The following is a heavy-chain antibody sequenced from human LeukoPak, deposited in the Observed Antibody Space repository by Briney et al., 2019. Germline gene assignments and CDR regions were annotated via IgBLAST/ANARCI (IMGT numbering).Heavy chain of an antibody. CDR1: GFTFSSYW. CDR2: IASDGSST. V-gene: IGHV3-74*01. Sequence: GGSLRLACAASGFTFSSYWMNWVRQAPGKGLVWVSRIASDGSSTTYADSVKGRFSISRDNAKNTLYLQMNSLRVEDTAVYYCARGRPHGNDYWGQGTLVTVSS. D-gene: IGHD4-23*01. CDR3: ARGRPHGNDY. J-gene: IGHJ4*02.